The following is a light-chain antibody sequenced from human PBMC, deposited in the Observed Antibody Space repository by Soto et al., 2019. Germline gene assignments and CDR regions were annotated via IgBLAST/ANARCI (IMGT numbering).Light chain of an antibody. Sequence: QSVLTQPPSASGTPGQRVTISCSGSSSNIGSNTVNWYQQLPGTAPKLLIYSNNLRPSGVPDRFSGSKSGTSASLAISGLQSEDEADYYCAAWDDSLSGWVFGGGTKLTVL. V-gene: IGLV1-44*01. J-gene: IGLJ3*02. CDR3: AAWDDSLSGWV. CDR2: SNN. CDR1: SSNIGSNT.